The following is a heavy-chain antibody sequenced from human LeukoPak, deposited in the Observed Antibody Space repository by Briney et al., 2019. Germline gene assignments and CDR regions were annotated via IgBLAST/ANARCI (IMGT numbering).Heavy chain of an antibody. V-gene: IGHV1-18*01. CDR3: AREVGLDYYYMDV. Sequence: ASVKVSCKASGYRFTTHGISWVRQAPGQGLEWMGWISAYNGNTNYAQKLQGRVTMTTDTSTSTAYMELRSLRSDDTAVYYCAREVGLDYYYMDVWGKGTTVTVSS. J-gene: IGHJ6*03. D-gene: IGHD3-16*01. CDR1: GYRFTTHG. CDR2: ISAYNGNT.